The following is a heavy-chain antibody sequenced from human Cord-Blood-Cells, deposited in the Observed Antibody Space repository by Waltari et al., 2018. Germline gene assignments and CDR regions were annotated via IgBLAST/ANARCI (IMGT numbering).Heavy chain of an antibody. D-gene: IGHD2-2*01. Sequence: QVQLQQWGAGLLKPSETLSLTCAVYGGSFSGYYWSWTRQPPGKGLEWIGEINHSGSTNYNPSLKSRVTISVDTSKNQFSLKLSSVTAADTAVYYCARDRARVVPAARRGIGNWFDPWGQGTLVTVSS. CDR2: INHSGST. J-gene: IGHJ5*02. V-gene: IGHV4-34*01. CDR1: GGSFSGYY. CDR3: ARDRARVVPAARRGIGNWFDP.